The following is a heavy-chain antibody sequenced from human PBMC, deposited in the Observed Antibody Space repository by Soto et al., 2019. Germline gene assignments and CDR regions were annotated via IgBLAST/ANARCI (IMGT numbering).Heavy chain of an antibody. Sequence: GGSLRLSCAASGFTFSTYCISWVRQAPGKGLEWVATIKKDGSEKYYVDSVNGRFTISRDNAKNSQYLQMNSLRAEDTAVYYCARDLGSCSTTNCTQIFDYWGQGTLVTVSS. V-gene: IGHV3-7*03. CDR3: ARDLGSCSTTNCTQIFDY. D-gene: IGHD2-2*01. J-gene: IGHJ4*02. CDR2: IKKDGSEK. CDR1: GFTFSTYC.